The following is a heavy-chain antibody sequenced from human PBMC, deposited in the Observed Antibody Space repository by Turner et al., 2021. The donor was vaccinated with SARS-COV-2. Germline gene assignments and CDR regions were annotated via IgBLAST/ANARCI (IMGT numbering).Heavy chain of an antibody. D-gene: IGHD3-10*01. V-gene: IGHV1-69*04. CDR3: AKAMVRGVNAFAEYFQH. CDR2: IIPFLGIA. CDR1: AATFSSYA. Sequence: HVQLVQSGAEVKKPRSSVKVACKASAATFSSYASSWVRQVPGQGLEWMGRIIPFLGIASNAQKFQGRVTIAADKSTSTAYMELSSLRSEDTAVYYCAKAMVRGVNAFAEYFQHWGQGTLVTVSS. J-gene: IGHJ1*01.